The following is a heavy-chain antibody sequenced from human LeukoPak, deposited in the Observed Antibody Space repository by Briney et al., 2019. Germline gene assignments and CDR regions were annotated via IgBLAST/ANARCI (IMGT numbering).Heavy chain of an antibody. J-gene: IGHJ4*02. CDR1: GGSFSGYY. D-gene: IGHD3-9*01. CDR2: INHSGST. CDR3: ARGKELIDFYDSTVYYQVQFPYYFDS. V-gene: IGHV4-34*01. Sequence: NPSETLSLTCAVYGGSFSGYYWSWIRQPPGKGLEWIGEINHSGSTNYNPSLKSRVTISVDTSKNQSSLKLSSVTAADTAVYYCARGKELIDFYDSTVYYQVQFPYYFDSWGQGTLVTVSS.